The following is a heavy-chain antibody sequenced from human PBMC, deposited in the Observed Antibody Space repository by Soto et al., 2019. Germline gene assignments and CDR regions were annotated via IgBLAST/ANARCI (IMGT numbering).Heavy chain of an antibody. CDR2: IYPCDSDT. Sequence: PXECLKSSVKGSGYSFTSYWNDWVRQMPGKGLEWMGIIYPCDSDTRYSPSFQGQVTISADKSISTAYLQWSSLKASDTAMYYCARLYYDSSGFIDYWGQGTLVTVSS. CDR1: GYSFTSYW. V-gene: IGHV5-51*01. CDR3: ARLYYDSSGFIDY. J-gene: IGHJ4*02. D-gene: IGHD3-22*01.